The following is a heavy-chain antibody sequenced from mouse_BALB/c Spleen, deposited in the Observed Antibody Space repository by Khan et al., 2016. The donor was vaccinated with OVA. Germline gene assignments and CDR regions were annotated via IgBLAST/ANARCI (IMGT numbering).Heavy chain of an antibody. Sequence: EVELVESGGGLVQPGGSLKLSCAASGFTFSSYGMSWVRQTPDKRLELVATINSNGGSTYYPDSVKDRFTISSDNAKNTLYLQMSSLKSEDTAMYYCARMARTINWGQGTTLTVSS. CDR1: GFTFSSYG. V-gene: IGHV5-6-3*01. CDR3: ARMARTIN. J-gene: IGHJ2*01. CDR2: INSNGGST.